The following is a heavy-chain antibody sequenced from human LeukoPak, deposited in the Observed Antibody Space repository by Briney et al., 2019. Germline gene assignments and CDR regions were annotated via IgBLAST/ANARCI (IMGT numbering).Heavy chain of an antibody. CDR1: GLTFTNAY. D-gene: IGHD3-10*01. Sequence: GGSLRLSCVAPGLTFTNAYMSWVRQAPGKGLVWVSRINTDGTSTSYADSVKGRFTISRDNAKNTLYLQVNSLRAEDTALYFCARSDSGDVDYWGQGTLVTVSS. J-gene: IGHJ4*02. CDR2: INTDGTST. V-gene: IGHV3-74*01. CDR3: ARSDSGDVDY.